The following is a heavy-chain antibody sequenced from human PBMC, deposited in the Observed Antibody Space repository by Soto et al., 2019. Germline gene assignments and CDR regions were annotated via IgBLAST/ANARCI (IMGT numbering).Heavy chain of an antibody. D-gene: IGHD5-12*01. Sequence: SETLPLTCTVSGGSINTFYWSWVRQPAWKGLEWIGRIFSSGSTSFNPSLESRVAMSVDTSKNHFSLNLSSVTAADMAVYYCAREGSYSAYNFAHGIQLWSFDFWGQGALVTVSS. V-gene: IGHV4-4*07. CDR2: IFSSGST. J-gene: IGHJ4*02. CDR3: AREGSYSAYNFAHGIQLWSFDF. CDR1: GGSINTFY.